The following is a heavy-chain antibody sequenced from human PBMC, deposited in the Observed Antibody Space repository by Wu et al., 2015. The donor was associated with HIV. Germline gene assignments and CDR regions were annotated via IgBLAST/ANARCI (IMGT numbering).Heavy chain of an antibody. D-gene: IGHD3-22*01. Sequence: QVQLVQSGAEVKKPGASVKVSCKASGYTFTGYYIHWVRQAPGQGLEWMGWINPNIGDTNYAQKFQGRATMTRDTSIGTAYMELSRLRSDDTAVYYCARELGCYYVSGGYLRAFDIWGQGTMVTVSS. V-gene: IGHV1-2*02. CDR2: INPNIGDT. CDR1: GYTFTGYY. CDR3: ARELGCYYVSGGYLRAFDI. J-gene: IGHJ3*02.